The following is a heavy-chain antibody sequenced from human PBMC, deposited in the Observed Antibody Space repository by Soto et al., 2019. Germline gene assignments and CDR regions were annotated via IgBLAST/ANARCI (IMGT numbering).Heavy chain of an antibody. Sequence: QGQLVQSGGEVKKHGASVKVSCKTSGYTFSRYGISWVRQAPGQGLEWMGWISGYNGDTNYARKFQGRVTMTIDTSTTTAYMELRSLTSDYTAVYYCAKNGQPPYYYYGLDVWGQGTTVTVSS. CDR3: AKNGQPPYYYYGLDV. CDR1: GYTFSRYG. CDR2: ISGYNGDT. D-gene: IGHD2-8*01. V-gene: IGHV1-18*01. J-gene: IGHJ6*02.